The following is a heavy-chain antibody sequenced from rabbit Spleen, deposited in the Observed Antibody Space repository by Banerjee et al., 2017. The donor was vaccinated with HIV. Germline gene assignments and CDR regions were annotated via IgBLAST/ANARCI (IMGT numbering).Heavy chain of an antibody. CDR2: INSSTGTT. CDR3: ARDLAAIIGWNFAL. V-gene: IGHV1S45*01. D-gene: IGHD4-1*01. J-gene: IGHJ3*01. Sequence: QHQLVESGGGLVKPGASLTLTCKASGFSLTYNYVMCWVRQAPGKGLEWIACINSSTGTTVYASWAKGRFTVSRTSSTTVTLQMTSLTAADTATYFCARDLAAIIGWNFALWGQGTLVTVS. CDR1: GFSLTYNYV.